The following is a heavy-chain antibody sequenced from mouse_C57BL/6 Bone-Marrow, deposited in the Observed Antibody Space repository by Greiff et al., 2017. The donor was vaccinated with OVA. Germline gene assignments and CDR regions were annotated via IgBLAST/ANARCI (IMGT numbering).Heavy chain of an antibody. D-gene: IGHD2-3*01. J-gene: IGHJ2*01. Sequence: QVQLQQSGAELVRPGTSVKVSCKASGYAFTNYLIEWVKQRPGQGLEWIGVINPGSGGTNYNEKFKGKATLTADKSSSTAYMQLSSLTSEDSAVYFCARVTTNYFDYWGQGTTRTVSS. V-gene: IGHV1-54*01. CDR1: GYAFTNYL. CDR3: ARVTTNYFDY. CDR2: INPGSGGT.